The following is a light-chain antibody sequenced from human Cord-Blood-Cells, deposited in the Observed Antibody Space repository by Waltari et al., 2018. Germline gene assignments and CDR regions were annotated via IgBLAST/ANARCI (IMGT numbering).Light chain of an antibody. V-gene: IGLV2-14*01. CDR3: SSYTSSSTLV. Sequence: QSALTQPASVSGSPGQSITISCTGTRSDVGGYNHVSWYQQHPGKAPKLMIYDVSNRPSGVSNRFSGSKSGNTASLTISGLQAEDEADYYCSSYTSSSTLVFGTGTKVTVL. CDR1: RSDVGGYNH. CDR2: DVS. J-gene: IGLJ1*01.